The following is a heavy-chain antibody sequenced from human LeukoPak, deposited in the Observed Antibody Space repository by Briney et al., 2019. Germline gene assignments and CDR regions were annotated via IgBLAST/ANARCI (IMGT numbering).Heavy chain of an antibody. CDR3: ARDDALVATGSFDY. D-gene: IGHD5-12*01. V-gene: IGHV1-24*01. CDR2: FDPEDGET. Sequence: GASVKVSCKVSGYTLTELSMHWVRQAPGKGLDWMGGFDPEDGETIYAQKFQGRVTMTEDTSTSTAYMELRSLRSDDTAVYYCARDDALVATGSFDYWGQGTLVTVSS. CDR1: GYTLTELS. J-gene: IGHJ4*02.